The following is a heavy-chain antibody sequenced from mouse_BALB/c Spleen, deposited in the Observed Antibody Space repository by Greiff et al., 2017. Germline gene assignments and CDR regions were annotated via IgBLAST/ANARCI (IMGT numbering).Heavy chain of an antibody. D-gene: IGHD1-1*01. CDR2: IYPGNVNT. CDR3: ARASYGSSIYAMDY. Sequence: VQRVESGPELVKPGASVRISCKASGYTFTSYYIHWVKQRPGQGLEWIGWIYPGNVNTKYNEKFKGKATLTADKSSSTAYMQLSSLTSEDSAVYFCARASYGSSIYAMDYWGQGTSVTVSS. J-gene: IGHJ4*01. CDR1: GYTFTSYY. V-gene: IGHV1S56*01.